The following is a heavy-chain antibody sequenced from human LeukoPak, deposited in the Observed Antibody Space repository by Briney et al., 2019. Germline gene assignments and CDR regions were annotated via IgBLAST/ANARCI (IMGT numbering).Heavy chain of an antibody. V-gene: IGHV5-51*01. CDR2: IYPGDSDT. CDR3: ARHVEFWSGFSRNSYYMDV. CDR1: GYNFTNYW. D-gene: IGHD3-3*01. Sequence: GESLKISCKGSGYNFTNYWIGWVRQMPGKGLEWMGIIYPGDSDTRYSPSFQGQVTISADKSISTAYLQWRSLKASDSAMYYCARHVEFWSGFSRNSYYMDVWGKGTTVTVSS. J-gene: IGHJ6*03.